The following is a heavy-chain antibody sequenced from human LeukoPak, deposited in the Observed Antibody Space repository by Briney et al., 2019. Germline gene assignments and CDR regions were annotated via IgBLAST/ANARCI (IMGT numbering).Heavy chain of an antibody. CDR1: GFTFSSYA. J-gene: IGHJ4*02. V-gene: IGHV3-23*01. CDR2: IRGSGGST. Sequence: GGSLRLSCAASGFTFSSYAMSWVRQAPGKGLEWVSAIRGSGGSTYYADSVKGRFTISRDNSKNTVNLQMNDLRAEDTAVYYCARSWDARLNFDYWGQGILVTVSS. CDR3: ARSWDARLNFDY. D-gene: IGHD1-26*01.